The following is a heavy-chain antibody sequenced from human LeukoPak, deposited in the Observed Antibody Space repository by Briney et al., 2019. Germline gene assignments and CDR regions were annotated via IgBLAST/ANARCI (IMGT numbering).Heavy chain of an antibody. Sequence: PSETLSLTCTVSGDSIRRSRYYWAWIRQPPGKGLEWIGSIYYSGSTYYNPSLKSRVTISVDTSKNQFSLKLSSVTAADTAVYYRARQYCSGWGYWGQGTLVTVSS. CDR2: IYYSGST. V-gene: IGHV4-39*01. CDR1: GDSIRRSRYY. D-gene: IGHD2-15*01. CDR3: ARQYCSGWGY. J-gene: IGHJ4*02.